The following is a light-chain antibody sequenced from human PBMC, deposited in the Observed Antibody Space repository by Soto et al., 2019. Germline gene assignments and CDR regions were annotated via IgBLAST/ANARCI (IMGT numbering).Light chain of an antibody. J-gene: IGKJ1*01. CDR3: QQTSSNPRT. Sequence: DIQMTQSPSSLSASVGDRVTITCRASQTIVTYLNWYQQKPGNAPKLLIYAASNLQNGVQSRFSGSGSGTDFTLTISRLQPEDFATYCCQQTSSNPRTFGQGTKVDIK. CDR2: AAS. V-gene: IGKV1-39*01. CDR1: QTIVTY.